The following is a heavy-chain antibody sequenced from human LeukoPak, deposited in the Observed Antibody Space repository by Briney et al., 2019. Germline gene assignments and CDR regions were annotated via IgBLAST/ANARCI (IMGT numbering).Heavy chain of an antibody. D-gene: IGHD6-13*01. CDR1: GYTLTELS. CDR2: INPSGGST. CDR3: ARVGWSSWYNYYYGMDV. J-gene: IGHJ6*02. V-gene: IGHV1-46*01. Sequence: ASVKVSCKVSGYTLTELSMHWVRQAPGQGLEWMGIINPSGGSTSYAQKFQGRVTMTRDTSTSTVYMELSSLRSEDTAVYYCARVGWSSWYNYYYGMDVWGQGTTVTVSS.